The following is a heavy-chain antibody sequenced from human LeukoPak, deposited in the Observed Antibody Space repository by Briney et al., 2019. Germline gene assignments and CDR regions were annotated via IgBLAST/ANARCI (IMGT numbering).Heavy chain of an antibody. CDR1: GFTFSDYY. CDR3: ARYGANYYYYGTDV. CDR2: ISSSGSTI. Sequence: GGSLRLSCAASGFTFSDYYISWIRQAPGKGLEWVSYISSSGSTIYYADSVKGRFTISRDNAKNSLYLQMNSLRAEDTAVYYCARYGANYYYYGTDVWGQGTTVTVSS. J-gene: IGHJ6*02. D-gene: IGHD3-10*01. V-gene: IGHV3-11*01.